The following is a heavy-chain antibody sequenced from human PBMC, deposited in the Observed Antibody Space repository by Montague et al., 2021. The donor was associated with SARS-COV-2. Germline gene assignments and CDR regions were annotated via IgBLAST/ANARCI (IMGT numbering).Heavy chain of an antibody. Sequence: PALVKPTQTLTLTCTFSGFSLSTSGVGVGWIRQPPGKALEWLALXCWDDEKPYSPSLKCRLTITKDTYKNQVVLTMTNMDPVDTDTYYCAHSYGDYLFDYWGQGTLVTVSS. V-gene: IGHV2-5*02. J-gene: IGHJ4*02. CDR1: GFSLSTSGVG. D-gene: IGHD4-17*01. CDR3: AHSYGDYLFDY. CDR2: XCWDDEK.